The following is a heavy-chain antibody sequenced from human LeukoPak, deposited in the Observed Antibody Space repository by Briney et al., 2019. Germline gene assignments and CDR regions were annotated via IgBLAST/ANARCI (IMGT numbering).Heavy chain of an antibody. V-gene: IGHV4-38-2*02. CDR1: GYSISIGYY. Sequence: SETLSLTCTVSGYSISIGYYWGWIRHPPGKGLEWIGSIYHSGSTYYNPSLKSRVTISVDTSKNQFSLKLSSVTAADTAVYYCARDAVDNWTAIWFDPWGQGTLVTVSS. J-gene: IGHJ5*02. CDR3: ARDAVDNWTAIWFDP. D-gene: IGHD1-20*01. CDR2: IYHSGST.